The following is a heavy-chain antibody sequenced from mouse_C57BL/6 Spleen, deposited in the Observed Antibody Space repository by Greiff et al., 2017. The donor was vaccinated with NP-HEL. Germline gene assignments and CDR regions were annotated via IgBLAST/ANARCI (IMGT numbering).Heavy chain of an antibody. CDR1: GYSITSGYY. D-gene: IGHD2-4*01. J-gene: IGHJ4*01. Sequence: EVKLQESGPGLVKPSQSLSLTCSVTGYSITSGYYWNWIRQFPGNKLEWMGYISYDGSNNYNPSLKNRISITRDTSKNQFFLKLNSVTTEDTATYYCAKGGLRHLYAMDYWGQGTSVTVSS. CDR2: ISYDGSN. CDR3: AKGGLRHLYAMDY. V-gene: IGHV3-6*01.